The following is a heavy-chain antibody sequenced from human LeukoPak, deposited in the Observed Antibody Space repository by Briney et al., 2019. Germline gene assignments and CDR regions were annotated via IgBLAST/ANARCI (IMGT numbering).Heavy chain of an antibody. CDR1: GFTFSSYA. CDR3: AKGYYDRSGYQQAFDI. CDR2: IRGSGGTA. J-gene: IGHJ3*02. D-gene: IGHD3-22*01. Sequence: GGSLRLSCAASGFTFSSYAMSWVRQVAGKGLEWVSVIRGSGGTANYADSVKGRFTISRDNSKNTLYLQMNSLRAEDTAVYYCAKGYYDRSGYQQAFDIWGQGTTVTVSS. V-gene: IGHV3-23*01.